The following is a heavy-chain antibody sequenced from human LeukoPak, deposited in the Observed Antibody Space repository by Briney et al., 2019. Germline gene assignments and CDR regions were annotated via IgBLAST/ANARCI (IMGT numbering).Heavy chain of an antibody. CDR1: GFTVSSNY. V-gene: IGHV3-66*01. CDR2: IYSGGST. D-gene: IGHD1-26*01. J-gene: IGHJ4*02. CDR3: ARDKYSGSYSADY. Sequence: PGGSLRLSCAASGFTVSSNYMSWVRQAPGKGLEWVSVIYSGGSTYYADSVKGRFTISRDNSKNTLYLQMNSLRAEDTAVYYCARDKYSGSYSADYWGQGTLVTVSS.